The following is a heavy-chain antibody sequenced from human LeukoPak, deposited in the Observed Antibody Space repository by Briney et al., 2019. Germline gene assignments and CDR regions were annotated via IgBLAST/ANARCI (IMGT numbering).Heavy chain of an antibody. J-gene: IGHJ6*03. Sequence: GASVKVSCKVSGYTLTGLSMHWVRQAPGKGLEWMGGFDPEDGETIYAQKFQGRVTMTEDTSTDTAYMELSSLRSEDTAVYYCATALQYGGYGYYYYMDVWGKGTTVTVSS. D-gene: IGHD4-11*01. V-gene: IGHV1-24*01. CDR2: FDPEDGET. CDR1: GYTLTGLS. CDR3: ATALQYGGYGYYYYMDV.